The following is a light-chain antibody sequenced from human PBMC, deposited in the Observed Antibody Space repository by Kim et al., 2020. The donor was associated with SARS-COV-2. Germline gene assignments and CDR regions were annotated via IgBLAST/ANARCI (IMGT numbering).Light chain of an antibody. Sequence: ASVGDRVTITCRASQGINSYLAWYQQRPGKAPTLLIYAASTLQSGVSSTFSSSGSGTEFTLTISSLQPEDSATYYCQQVHTYPLTFGGGTKVDIK. CDR1: QGINSY. J-gene: IGKJ4*01. CDR2: AAS. V-gene: IGKV1-9*01. CDR3: QQVHTYPLT.